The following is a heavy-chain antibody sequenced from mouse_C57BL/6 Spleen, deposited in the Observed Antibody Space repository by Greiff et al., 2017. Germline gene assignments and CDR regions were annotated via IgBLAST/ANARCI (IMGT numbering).Heavy chain of an antibody. Sequence: EVQLQQSGPELVKPGASVKISCKASGYTFTDYYMNWVKQSHGKSLEWIGDINPNNGGTSYNQKFKGKATLTVDKSSSTAYMELRSLTSEDSAVYYCARSGITTVGDWYFDVWGTGTTVTVSS. J-gene: IGHJ1*03. CDR1: GYTFTDYY. V-gene: IGHV1-26*01. D-gene: IGHD1-1*01. CDR3: ARSGITTVGDWYFDV. CDR2: INPNNGGT.